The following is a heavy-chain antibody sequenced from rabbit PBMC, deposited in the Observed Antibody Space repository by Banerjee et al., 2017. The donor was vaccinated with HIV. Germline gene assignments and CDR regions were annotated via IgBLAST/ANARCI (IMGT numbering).Heavy chain of an antibody. D-gene: IGHD6-1*01. Sequence: QSLEESGGDLVKPGASLTLTCTASGFSFSSSYYMCWVRQAPGKGLEWIACIYAGSSGSTYYASWAKGRFTISKTSSTTVTLQMTSLTAADTATYFCARATSYAYGMDLWGPGTLVTVS. J-gene: IGHJ6*01. CDR1: GFSFSSSYY. CDR3: ARATSYAYGMDL. CDR2: IYAGSSGST. V-gene: IGHV1S40*01.